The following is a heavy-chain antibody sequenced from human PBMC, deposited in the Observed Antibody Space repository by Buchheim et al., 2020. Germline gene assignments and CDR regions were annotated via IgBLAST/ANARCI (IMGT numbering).Heavy chain of an antibody. J-gene: IGHJ6*02. CDR1: GGSISSSSYY. D-gene: IGHD3-3*01. V-gene: IGHV4-39*07. CDR2: IYYSGST. Sequence: QLQLQESGPGLVKPSETLSLTCTVSGGSISSSSYYWGWIRQPPGKGLEWIGSIYYSGSTYYNPSLKSRVTIPVDTPKNQFSLKLSSVTAADTAVYYCARDKIEDDFWSGYSPYGMDVWGQGTT. CDR3: ARDKIEDDFWSGYSPYGMDV.